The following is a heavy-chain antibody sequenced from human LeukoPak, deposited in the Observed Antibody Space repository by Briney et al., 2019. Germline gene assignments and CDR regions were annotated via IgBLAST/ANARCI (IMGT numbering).Heavy chain of an antibody. CDR3: ARDGGSGLFH. D-gene: IGHD6-19*01. Sequence: SDTLSLTCTVSGGSISGYHWSWIRQPPGKALEWIGYIYYRGSTKYNTSLKSRVTISVDTSKNQFSLKLSSVTAGDTAVYYWARDGGSGLFHWGQGTLVTVSS. CDR1: GGSISGYH. CDR2: IYYRGST. J-gene: IGHJ4*02. V-gene: IGHV4-59*01.